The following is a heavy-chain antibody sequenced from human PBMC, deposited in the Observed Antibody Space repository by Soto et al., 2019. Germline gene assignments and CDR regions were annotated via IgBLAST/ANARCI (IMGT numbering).Heavy chain of an antibody. V-gene: IGHV1-69*13. CDR3: ARAWFGELSGYYYYGMDV. Sequence: SVKVSCKASGGTFSSYAISWVRQAPGQGLEWMGGIIPIFGTANYAQKFQGRVTITADESTSTAYTELSSLRSEDTAVYYCARAWFGELSGYYYYGMDVWGQGTTVTVSS. J-gene: IGHJ6*02. CDR2: IIPIFGTA. CDR1: GGTFSSYA. D-gene: IGHD3-10*01.